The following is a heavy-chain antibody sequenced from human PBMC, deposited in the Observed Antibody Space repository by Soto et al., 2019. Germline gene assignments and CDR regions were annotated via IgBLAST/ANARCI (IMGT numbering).Heavy chain of an antibody. CDR3: GRDPQGNYYGMDV. CDR2: ISYDGSNK. D-gene: IGHD6-13*01. V-gene: IGHV3-30-3*01. Sequence: QVQLVESGGGVVQPGRSLRLSCAASGFTFSSYAMHWVRQAPGKGLEWVAVISYDGSNKYYEDSVKGRFTISRDNSKNPMYLQMNSLRAEDTAVYYCGRDPQGNYYGMDVWGQGNTVTVSS. J-gene: IGHJ6*02. CDR1: GFTFSSYA.